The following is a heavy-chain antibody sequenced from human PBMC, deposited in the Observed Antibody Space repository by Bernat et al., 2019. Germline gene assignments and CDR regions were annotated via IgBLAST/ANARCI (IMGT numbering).Heavy chain of an antibody. D-gene: IGHD3-16*01. V-gene: IGHV3-48*03. CDR2: ISSSGSTI. CDR1: GFTFSSYE. CDR3: ASMGGYVSADAFDI. J-gene: IGHJ3*02. Sequence: EVQLVESGGGLVQPGGSLRLSCAASGFTFSSYEMNWVRQAPGKGLEWVSYISSSGSTIYYADPVKCRFTISRDNAKNSLYLQMNSLRAEDTAVYYCASMGGYVSADAFDIWGQGTMVTVSS.